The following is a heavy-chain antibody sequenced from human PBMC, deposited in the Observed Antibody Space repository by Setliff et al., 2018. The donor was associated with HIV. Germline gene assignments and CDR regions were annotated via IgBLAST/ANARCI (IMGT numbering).Heavy chain of an antibody. CDR2: VYYSGGT. CDR3: ARASFYFESSRYYSTVSGFDY. D-gene: IGHD3-22*01. Sequence: SETLSLTCTVSGGSVSDTSYYWGWIRQPPGKGLEWLANVYYSGGTYYNPSLNSRVTISVDTSRNQFSLKLTSVTAADTAIYFCARASFYFESSRYYSTVSGFDYWGQGTLVTVSS. J-gene: IGHJ4*02. V-gene: IGHV4-39*01. CDR1: GGSVSDTSYY.